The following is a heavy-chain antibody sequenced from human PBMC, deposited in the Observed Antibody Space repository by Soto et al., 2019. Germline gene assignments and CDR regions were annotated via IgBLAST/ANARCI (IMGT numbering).Heavy chain of an antibody. CDR2: IKQDGSEK. Sequence: EVQLVESGGGLVQPGGSLRLSCAASGFTFSSYWMSWVRQAPGKGLEWVANIKQDGSEKYYVDSVKGRFTISRDTAKNSLYLQMNSLRAEDTAVYYCARKGVRFLEWLLYFDYWGQGTLVTVSS. CDR3: ARKGVRFLEWLLYFDY. CDR1: GFTFSSYW. D-gene: IGHD3-3*01. J-gene: IGHJ4*02. V-gene: IGHV3-7*01.